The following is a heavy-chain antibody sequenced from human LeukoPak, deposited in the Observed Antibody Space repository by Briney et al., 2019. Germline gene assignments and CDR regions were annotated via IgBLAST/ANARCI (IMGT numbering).Heavy chain of an antibody. CDR1: GVSISSSSYY. D-gene: IGHD6-13*01. CDR3: AKAPLAAFDY. CDR2: IYYSGST. V-gene: IGHV4-39*01. Sequence: SETLSLTCTVSGVSISSSSYYWGWIRQPPGKGLEWIGSIYYSGSTYYSPSLKSRVTISVDTSKNQFSLKLSSVTAADTALYYCAKAPLAAFDYWGQGTLVTVSP. J-gene: IGHJ4*02.